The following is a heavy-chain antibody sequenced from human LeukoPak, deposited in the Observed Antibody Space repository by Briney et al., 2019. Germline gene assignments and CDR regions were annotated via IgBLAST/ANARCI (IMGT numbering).Heavy chain of an antibody. CDR1: GGSISSYY. CDR3: ASTYYDFWSGYSYGMDV. Sequence: PSETLSLTCTVSGGSISSYYWSWIRQPPGKGLEWIGYIYYSGSTNYNPSLKSRVTISVDTSKNQFSLKLSSVTAADTAVYYCASTYYDFWSGYSYGMDVWGQGTTVTVS. J-gene: IGHJ6*02. V-gene: IGHV4-59*01. D-gene: IGHD3-3*01. CDR2: IYYSGST.